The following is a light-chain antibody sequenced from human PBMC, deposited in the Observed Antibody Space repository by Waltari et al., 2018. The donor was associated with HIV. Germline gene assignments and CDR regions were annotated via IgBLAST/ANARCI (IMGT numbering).Light chain of an antibody. CDR1: NSDISDYNY. CDR2: EVT. Sequence: QSALTQSPSASGSPGQLVNISCSGANSDISDYNYVSWYQQHSDRPPKLIIFEVTKRPSGVPDRFSGSKSGNTASLFVSGLQPEDEATYFCSSFAGTHKLFGGGTKLTVL. CDR3: SSFAGTHKL. V-gene: IGLV2-8*01. J-gene: IGLJ2*01.